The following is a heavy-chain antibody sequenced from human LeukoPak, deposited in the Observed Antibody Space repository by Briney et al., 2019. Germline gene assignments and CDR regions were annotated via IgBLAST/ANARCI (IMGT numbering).Heavy chain of an antibody. CDR3: ARDWYYYGSGVKWFDP. CDR2: ISWNSGSI. CDR1: GFTFDDYA. V-gene: IGHV3-9*01. D-gene: IGHD3-10*01. Sequence: GGSLRLSCAASGFTFDDYAMHWVRQAPGKGLEWVSGISWNSGSIGYADSVKGRFTISRDNSKNTLYLQMNSLRAEDTAVYYCARDWYYYGSGVKWFDPWGREPWSPSPQ. J-gene: IGHJ5*02.